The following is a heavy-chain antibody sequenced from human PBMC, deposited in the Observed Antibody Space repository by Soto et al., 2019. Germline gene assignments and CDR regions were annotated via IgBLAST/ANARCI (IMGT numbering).Heavy chain of an antibody. D-gene: IGHD1-1*01. CDR1: GFTISSYA. J-gene: IGHJ4*02. CDR2: ISGSGGST. Sequence: EVQLLESGGGLEQPGGSLRLSCVASGFTISSYAMSWVRQAPGKGLEWVSAISGSGGSTYYADSVKGRFTISRDSSKSTLYLQMNSLRAEDTAIYYCVKDYSRVWTFYWGQGTLVTVSS. V-gene: IGHV3-23*01. CDR3: VKDYSRVWTFY.